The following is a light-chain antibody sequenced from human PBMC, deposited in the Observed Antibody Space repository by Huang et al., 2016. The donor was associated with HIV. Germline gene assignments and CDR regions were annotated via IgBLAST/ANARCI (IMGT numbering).Light chain of an antibody. V-gene: IGKV3-11*01. CDR1: QSVSSY. CDR3: QQRSNWPLT. CDR2: DAS. J-gene: IGKJ4*01. Sequence: EIVLTQSPATLSLSPGERASLSCRASQSVSSYLTWYQQKPGQAPRLLIHDASHRATGIPPRFSGSGSWTDFTLTISSLEPEDFAVYYCQQRSNWPLTFGGGTKVEI.